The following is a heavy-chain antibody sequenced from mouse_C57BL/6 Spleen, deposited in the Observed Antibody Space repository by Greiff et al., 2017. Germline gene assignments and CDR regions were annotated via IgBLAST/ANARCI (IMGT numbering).Heavy chain of an antibody. CDR3: ARGVSIYDDYCVDY. J-gene: IGHJ2*01. Sequence: QVQLLQPGAELVKPGASVKMSCKASGYTFTSYWITWVKQRPGQGLEWIGDIYPGSGSTNYNEKFKSKATLTVDTSSSTAYMQLISLNTEGSAVYYFARGVSIYDDYCVDYWGQGTTLTVSS. CDR1: GYTFTSYW. D-gene: IGHD2-3*01. CDR2: IYPGSGST. V-gene: IGHV1-55*01.